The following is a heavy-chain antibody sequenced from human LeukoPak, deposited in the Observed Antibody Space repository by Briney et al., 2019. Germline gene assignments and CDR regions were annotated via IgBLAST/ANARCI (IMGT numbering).Heavy chain of an antibody. D-gene: IGHD2-2*01. CDR3: ARSDVVVPAAMGV. J-gene: IGHJ4*02. V-gene: IGHV1-8*01. Sequence: GASVKVSCKASGYTFTSYDINWVRQATGQGLEWMGWMNPNSGDTGYAQKFQGRVTMTRSTSISTAYMELSSLRSDDTAVYYCARSDVVVPAAMGVWGQGTLVTVSS. CDR2: MNPNSGDT. CDR1: GYTFTSYD.